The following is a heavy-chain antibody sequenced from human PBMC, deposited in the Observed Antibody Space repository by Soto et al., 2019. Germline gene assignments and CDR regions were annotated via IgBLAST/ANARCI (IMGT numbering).Heavy chain of an antibody. V-gene: IGHV4-39*01. CDR2: IYYSGST. Sequence: ASETLSLTCSVSGGSISSGDYYWGWLRQPPGKGLDWIGTIYYSGSTDYNQSLQSRVPISVDSSKNQFSLKLSSVTAADSAVFYCARHKYHSSDPSAYWGQGTLVTVSS. CDR1: GGSISSGDYY. CDR3: ARHKYHSSDPSAY. J-gene: IGHJ4*02. D-gene: IGHD3-22*01.